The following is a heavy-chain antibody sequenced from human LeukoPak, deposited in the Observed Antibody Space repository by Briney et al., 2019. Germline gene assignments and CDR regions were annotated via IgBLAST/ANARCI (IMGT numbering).Heavy chain of an antibody. Sequence: SETLSLTCTVSGGSISSSSYYWGWIRQPPGKGLEWIGSIYYSGSTNYNPSLKSRVTISVDTSKNQFSLKLSSVTAADTAVYYCARGMVRGVDYWGQGTLVTVSS. CDR2: IYYSGST. CDR1: GGSISSSSYY. CDR3: ARGMVRGVDY. J-gene: IGHJ4*02. V-gene: IGHV4-39*07. D-gene: IGHD3-10*01.